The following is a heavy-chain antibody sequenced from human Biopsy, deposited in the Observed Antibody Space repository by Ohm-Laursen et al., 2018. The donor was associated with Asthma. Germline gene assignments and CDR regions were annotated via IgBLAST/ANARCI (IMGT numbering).Heavy chain of an antibody. D-gene: IGHD3-3*02. CDR1: GYSLTDLS. Sequence: GASVKVSCKLSGYSLTDLSMHWVRQAPGQGLEWMGGTMTVFGTTNYAQKFQGRVTITADESTSTAYMEVTSLRSEDTAIYYCARPSPNRDILYYYYHMDVWGQGTTVIVSS. J-gene: IGHJ6*02. V-gene: IGHV1-69*13. CDR3: ARPSPNRDILYYYYHMDV. CDR2: TMTVFGTT.